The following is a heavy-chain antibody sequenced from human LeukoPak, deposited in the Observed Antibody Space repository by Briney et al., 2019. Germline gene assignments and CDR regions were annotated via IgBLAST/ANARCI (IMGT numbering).Heavy chain of an antibody. V-gene: IGHV4-34*01. CDR1: GGPFSGYY. J-gene: IGHJ6*04. D-gene: IGHD3-10*01. CDR2: INHSGST. Sequence: SETLSLTCAVYGGPFSGYYWSWIRQPPGKGLEWIGEINHSGSTNYNPFLRSRVTISVDTSKNQFSLKLSSVTAADTAVYYCATSPYYYGSGSYRYYYYGMDVWGKGTTVTVSS. CDR3: ATSPYYYGSGSYRYYYYGMDV.